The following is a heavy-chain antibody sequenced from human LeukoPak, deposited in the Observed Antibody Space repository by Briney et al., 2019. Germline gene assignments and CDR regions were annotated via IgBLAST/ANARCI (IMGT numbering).Heavy chain of an antibody. CDR1: GFSFSSHA. Sequence: GRSLRLSCAASGFSFSSHAMHWVRQAPGKGLEWVAFISYDGSNENHADSVKGRFSISRDNSKSMMYLQMNSLRVEDTAVYYCVGEVGPRDFGNWGQGTLVTVSS. CDR3: VGEVGPRDFGN. J-gene: IGHJ4*02. D-gene: IGHD1-26*01. CDR2: ISYDGSNE. V-gene: IGHV3-30*04.